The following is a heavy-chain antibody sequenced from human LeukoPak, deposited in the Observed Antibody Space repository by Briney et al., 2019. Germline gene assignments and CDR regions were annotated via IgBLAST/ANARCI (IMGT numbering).Heavy chain of an antibody. CDR3: AKFADDYYDSSGYYDDY. J-gene: IGHJ4*02. Sequence: GRSLRLSCAASRFTFNNYGMHWVSQAPSKGLEWVAFIQYDGSNKYYTDSVKGRFTIYRDNSKNTLYLQMNSLRTEDTAVYYCAKFADDYYDSSGYYDDYWGQGTLVTVSS. V-gene: IGHV3-30*02. CDR2: IQYDGSNK. D-gene: IGHD3-22*01. CDR1: RFTFNNYG.